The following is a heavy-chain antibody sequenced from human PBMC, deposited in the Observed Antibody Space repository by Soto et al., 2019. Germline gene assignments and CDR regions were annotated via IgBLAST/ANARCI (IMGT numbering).Heavy chain of an antibody. CDR3: TKGDYGGNSWPRPLDY. D-gene: IGHD4-17*01. CDR2: ISYDGSNK. Sequence: PGGSLRLSXAASGFTFSSYGMHWVRQAPGKGLEWVAVISYDGSNKYYADSVKGRFTISRDNSKNTLYLQMNSLRAEDTAVYYCTKGDYGGNSWPRPLDYWGQGTLVTVSS. J-gene: IGHJ4*02. V-gene: IGHV3-30*18. CDR1: GFTFSSYG.